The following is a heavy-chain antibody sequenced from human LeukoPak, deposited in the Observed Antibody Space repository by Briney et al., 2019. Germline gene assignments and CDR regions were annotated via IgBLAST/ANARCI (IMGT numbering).Heavy chain of an antibody. CDR1: GITFGSYA. J-gene: IGHJ6*03. V-gene: IGHV3-23*01. Sequence: GGSLRLSCAASGITFGSYAMSWVRQAPGKGLEWISVISGSGADTYYADSVKGRFTISRDNSKNSLYLQMDSLRDEDTDIYYCAKDSTVGELVRGFYYYMDVWGKGTTVTVSS. CDR3: AKDSTVGELVRGFYYYMDV. D-gene: IGHD6-6*01. CDR2: ISGSGADT.